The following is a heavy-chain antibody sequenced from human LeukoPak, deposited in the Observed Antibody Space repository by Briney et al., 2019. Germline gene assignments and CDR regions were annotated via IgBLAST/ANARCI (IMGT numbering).Heavy chain of an antibody. J-gene: IGHJ4*02. D-gene: IGHD3-22*01. Sequence: PSETLSLTCAVYGGSFSGYYWSWIRQPPGKGXEWIGEINHSGSTNYNPSLKSRVTISVDTSKNQFSLKLSSVTAADTAVYYCARLLYYYSSGYYYDYWGQGTLVTVSS. CDR2: INHSGST. V-gene: IGHV4-34*01. CDR1: GGSFSGYY. CDR3: ARLLYYYSSGYYYDY.